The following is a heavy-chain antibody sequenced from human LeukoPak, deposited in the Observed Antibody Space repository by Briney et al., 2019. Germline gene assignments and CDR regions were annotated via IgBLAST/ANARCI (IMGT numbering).Heavy chain of an antibody. J-gene: IGHJ4*02. CDR1: GFTVTNAW. D-gene: IGHD2-15*01. V-gene: IGHV3-15*07. Sequence: GESLRLSCKVSGFTVTNAWMNWVRQAPGKGLEWVGRIRSKADGGTTDYAAPVIGRFTISRDDSKNTLYLQMNSLKTEDTAAYYCTTGVRGDWGQGTLVTVSS. CDR3: TTGVRGD. CDR2: IRSKADGGTT.